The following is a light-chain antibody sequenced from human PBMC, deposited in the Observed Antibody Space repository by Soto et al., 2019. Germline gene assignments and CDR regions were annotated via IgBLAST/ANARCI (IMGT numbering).Light chain of an antibody. Sequence: EIVLTQSPGTLSLSPGERATLSCRASQSVSSSYLAWYQQKPGQAPRLLTYGASSRVTGIPDRFSGSGSGTGFTLTISRLEPEDFAVYYCQQYGSSPGTFGGGTKVEIK. V-gene: IGKV3-20*01. CDR1: QSVSSSY. CDR3: QQYGSSPGT. CDR2: GAS. J-gene: IGKJ4*01.